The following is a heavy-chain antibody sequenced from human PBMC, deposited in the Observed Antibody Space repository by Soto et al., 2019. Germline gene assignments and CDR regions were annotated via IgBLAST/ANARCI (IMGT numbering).Heavy chain of an antibody. Sequence: QVQLQESGPGLVAPSDTLSLTCSVSGGSIDDYYWSWIRQPPGKGLEWVALIYHSGGTDYSPSLQSRVSLSVDTSKNQFSLRLTSVTAADSAVYYCARVRVDADDLFYFDSWGEGTLVTVSS. V-gene: IGHV4-59*07. CDR2: IYHSGGT. CDR3: ARVRVDADDLFYFDS. CDR1: GGSIDDYY. J-gene: IGHJ4*02. D-gene: IGHD3-3*01.